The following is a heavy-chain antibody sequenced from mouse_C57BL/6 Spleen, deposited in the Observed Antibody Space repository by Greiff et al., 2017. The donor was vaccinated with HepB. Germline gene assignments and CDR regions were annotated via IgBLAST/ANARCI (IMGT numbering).Heavy chain of an antibody. CDR2: IYPGDGDT. CDR1: GYAFSSYW. J-gene: IGHJ2*01. CDR3: ARTDYGGNYFDY. D-gene: IGHD1-1*01. Sequence: QVQLKQSGAELVKPGASVKISCKASGYAFSSYWMNWVKQRPGKGLEWIGQIYPGDGDTNYNGKFKGKATLTADKSSSTAYMQLSSLTSEDSAVYFCARTDYGGNYFDYWGQGTTLTVSS. V-gene: IGHV1-80*01.